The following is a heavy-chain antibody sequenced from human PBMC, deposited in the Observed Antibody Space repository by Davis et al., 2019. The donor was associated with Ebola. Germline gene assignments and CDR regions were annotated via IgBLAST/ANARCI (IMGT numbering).Heavy chain of an antibody. CDR1: GGSFSGYY. CDR2: INHSGST. V-gene: IGHV4-34*01. J-gene: IGHJ6*02. Sequence: PSETLSLTCAVYGGSFSGYYWSWIRQPPGKGLEWIGEINHSGSTNYNPSLKSRVTISVDTSKNQFSLKLSSVTAADTAVYYCARIENYYYYGMDVWGQGTTVTVSS. CDR3: ARIENYYYYGMDV.